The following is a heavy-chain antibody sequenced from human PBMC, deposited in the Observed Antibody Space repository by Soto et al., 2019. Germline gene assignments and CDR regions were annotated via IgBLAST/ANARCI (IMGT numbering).Heavy chain of an antibody. CDR3: ATGKLGDLRGGSLYDY. CDR1: GGSISSYY. CDR2: IYYSGST. V-gene: IGHV4-59*01. J-gene: IGHJ4*02. Sequence: QVQLQESGPGLVKPSETLSLTCTVSGGSISSYYWRWIRQPPGKGLEWIGYIYYSGSTNYNPSLKRQGTISVDASKNQVSLKLSAVTAADTAGYYCATGKLGDLRGGSLYDYWGQGTLVTVS. D-gene: IGHD3-16*01.